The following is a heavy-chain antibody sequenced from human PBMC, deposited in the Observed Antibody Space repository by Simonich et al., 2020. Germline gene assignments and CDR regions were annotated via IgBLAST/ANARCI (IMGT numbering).Heavy chain of an antibody. Sequence: QVQLVQSGAEVKKPGASVKVSCKASGYTFTGYYMHWVRQDPGQGLEWIGWINPNMGGTNYAQKFQGRVTMTRDTSISTAYMELSRLRSDDTAVYYCARGRLTGDKGAFDIWGQGTMVTVSS. J-gene: IGHJ3*02. V-gene: IGHV1-2*02. CDR1: GYTFTGYY. CDR3: ARGRLTGDKGAFDI. D-gene: IGHD7-27*01. CDR2: INPNMGGT.